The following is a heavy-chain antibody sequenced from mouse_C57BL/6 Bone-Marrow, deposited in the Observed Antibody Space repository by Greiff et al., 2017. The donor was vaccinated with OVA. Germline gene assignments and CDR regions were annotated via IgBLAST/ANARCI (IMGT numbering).Heavy chain of an antibody. CDR3: ARESFYGSSYSFDY. CDR2: IYPRSGNT. J-gene: IGHJ2*01. D-gene: IGHD1-1*01. CDR1: GHTFTSYG. Sequence: QVQLQQSGAELARPGASVKLSCKASGHTFTSYGISWVKQRTGQGLEWIGEIYPRSGNTYYNEKFKGKATLTADKSSSTAYMELRSLTSEDSAVYFCARESFYGSSYSFDYWGQGTTRTVSS. V-gene: IGHV1-81*01.